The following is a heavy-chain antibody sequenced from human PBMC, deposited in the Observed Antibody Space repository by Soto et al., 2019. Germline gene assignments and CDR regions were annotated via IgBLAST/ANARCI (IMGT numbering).Heavy chain of an antibody. Sequence: ASVKVSCKASGYTFTSYAMHWVRQAPGQRLEWLGWINTHNGNTNYAQNLQGRVIMTADTSTSTAYMELRSLRSDDTAVYYCAKGPEYYYDSSGYYLYGMDVWGQGTTVTVSS. V-gene: IGHV1-18*01. CDR3: AKGPEYYYDSSGYYLYGMDV. D-gene: IGHD3-22*01. CDR2: INTHNGNT. CDR1: GYTFTSYA. J-gene: IGHJ6*02.